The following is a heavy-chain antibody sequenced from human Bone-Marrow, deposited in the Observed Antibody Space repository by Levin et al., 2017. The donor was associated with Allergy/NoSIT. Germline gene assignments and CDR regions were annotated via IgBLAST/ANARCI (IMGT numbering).Heavy chain of an antibody. V-gene: IGHV1-24*01. J-gene: IGHJ4*02. D-gene: IGHD2-2*01. Sequence: GGSLRLSCKVSGYTLTELSMHWVRQAPGKGLEWMGGFDPEDGETIYAQKFQGRVTMTEDTSTDTAYMELSSLRSEDTAVYYCATDFTPGGLVVPFLHLWGQGTLVTVSS. CDR2: FDPEDGET. CDR1: GYTLTELS. CDR3: ATDFTPGGLVVPFLHL.